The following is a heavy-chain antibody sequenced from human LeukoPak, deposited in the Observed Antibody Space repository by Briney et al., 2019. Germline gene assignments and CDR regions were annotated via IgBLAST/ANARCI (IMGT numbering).Heavy chain of an antibody. V-gene: IGHV1-24*01. CDR2: FDPEDGET. CDR3: ACRDGYNWDY. CDR1: GFTLTELS. Sequence: TSVKVSCKVSGFTLTELSMHWVRQAPGKGLEWMGGFDPEDGETIYAQKFQGRVTMTEDTSTDTAYMELSSLRSEDTAVYYCACRDGYNWDYWGQGTLVTVSS. J-gene: IGHJ4*02. D-gene: IGHD5-24*01.